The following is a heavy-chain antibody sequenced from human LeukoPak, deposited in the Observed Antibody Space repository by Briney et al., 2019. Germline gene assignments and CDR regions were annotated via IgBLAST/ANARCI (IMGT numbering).Heavy chain of an antibody. CDR1: GYTFTSYD. CDR2: MNPNSGAT. D-gene: IGHD7-27*01. V-gene: IGHV1-8*01. J-gene: IGHJ4*02. CDR3: ARAPRAWVFDY. Sequence: AASVKVSCKASGYTFTSYDFNWLRQAPGQGPEWMGWMNPNSGATGYAQKFQGRVTMTRSASINTAYMELSNLRSEDTAVYYCARAPRAWVFDYWGQGTLVTVSS.